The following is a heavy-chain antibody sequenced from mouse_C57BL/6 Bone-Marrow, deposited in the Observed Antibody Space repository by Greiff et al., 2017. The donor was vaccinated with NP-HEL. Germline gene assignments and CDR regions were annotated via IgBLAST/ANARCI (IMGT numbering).Heavy chain of an antibody. D-gene: IGHD1-1*01. CDR3: ANYYGSSYGYFDY. J-gene: IGHJ2*01. CDR2: ISYDGSN. Sequence: EVQVVESGPGLVKPSQSLSLTCSVTGYSITSGYYWNWIRQFPGNKLEWMGYISYDGSNNYNPSLKNRISITRDTSKNQFFLKLNSVTTEDTATYYCANYYGSSYGYFDYWGQGTTLTVSS. CDR1: GYSITSGYY. V-gene: IGHV3-6*01.